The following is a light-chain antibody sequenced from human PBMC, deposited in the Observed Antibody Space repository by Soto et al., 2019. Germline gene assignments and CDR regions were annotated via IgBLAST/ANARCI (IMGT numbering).Light chain of an antibody. Sequence: EIVMTQSPVTLSLSPGERATLSCRASQSVGSNLAWYQQKPGQAPRLLIYGASTRATGIPARFGGSGSGTEFTLTISSLQSEDFAVYYCQQYYNRGTFGQGTKVEVK. CDR3: QQYYNRGT. CDR1: QSVGSN. V-gene: IGKV3-15*01. J-gene: IGKJ1*01. CDR2: GAS.